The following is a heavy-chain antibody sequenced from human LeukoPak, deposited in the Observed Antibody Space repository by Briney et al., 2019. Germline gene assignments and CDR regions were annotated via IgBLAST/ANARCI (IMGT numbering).Heavy chain of an antibody. CDR3: ARVNGGKGPWLVHRANYYYYMDV. Sequence: PSETLSLTRTVSGGSISSGGYYWSWIRQHPGKGLEWIGYIYYSGSTYYNPSLKSRVTISVDTSKNQFSLKLSSVTAADTAVYYCARVNGGKGPWLVHRANYYYYMDVWGKGTTVTVSS. D-gene: IGHD6-19*01. J-gene: IGHJ6*03. V-gene: IGHV4-31*03. CDR2: IYYSGST. CDR1: GGSISSGGYY.